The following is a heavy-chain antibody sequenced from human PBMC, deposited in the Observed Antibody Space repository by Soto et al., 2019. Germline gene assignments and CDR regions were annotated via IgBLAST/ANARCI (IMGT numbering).Heavy chain of an antibody. CDR2: ISGSGGST. D-gene: IGHD5-12*01. V-gene: IGHV3-23*01. CDR1: GFTFSSYA. CDR3: AKDLDGYNTAGGSSLDGV. Sequence: EVQLLESGGGLVQPGGSLRLSCAASGFTFSSYAMSWVRQAPGKGLEWVSAISGSGGSTYYADSVKGRFTISRDNSKNTLYLQMNSLRAEDTAVYYCAKDLDGYNTAGGSSLDGVWGQGTLVTVSS. J-gene: IGHJ4*02.